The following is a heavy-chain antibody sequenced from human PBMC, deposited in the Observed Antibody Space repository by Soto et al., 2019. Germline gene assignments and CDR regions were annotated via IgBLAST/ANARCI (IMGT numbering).Heavy chain of an antibody. Sequence: QVQLVESGGGVVQPGRSLRLSCAASGFTFSSYGMHWVRQAPGKGLEWVAVISYDGSNKYYADSVKGRFTISRDNSKNTLYLQMNSMGAEDTAVYYCAKDFDSGYDLYDYYGMDVWGQGTTVTVSS. CDR3: AKDFDSGYDLYDYYGMDV. CDR2: ISYDGSNK. J-gene: IGHJ6*02. CDR1: GFTFSSYG. D-gene: IGHD5-12*01. V-gene: IGHV3-30*18.